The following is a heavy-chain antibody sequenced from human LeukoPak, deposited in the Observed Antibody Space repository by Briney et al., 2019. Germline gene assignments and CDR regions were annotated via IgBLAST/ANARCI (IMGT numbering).Heavy chain of an antibody. V-gene: IGHV3-9*01. CDR2: ISWNSGSI. Sequence: PGRSLRLSCAASGFTFDDYAMHWVRQAPGKGLEWVSGISWNSGSIGYADSVKGRFTISRDNAKNSLYLQMNSLRAEDTALYYCAKARAGRAPIDYWGQGTLVTVSS. CDR3: AKARAGRAPIDY. J-gene: IGHJ4*02. CDR1: GFTFDDYA.